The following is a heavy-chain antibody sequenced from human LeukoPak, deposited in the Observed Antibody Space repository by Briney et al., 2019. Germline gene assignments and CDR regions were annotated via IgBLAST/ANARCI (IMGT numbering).Heavy chain of an antibody. V-gene: IGHV3-7*01. CDR3: ARDYSFRIAARSYYFDY. D-gene: IGHD6-6*01. Sequence: PGGSLRVSCAASGFTFSSYWMSWVRQAPGKGLEWVANIKQDGSEKYYVDSVKGRFTISRDNAKNSLYLQMNSLRAEDTAVYYCARDYSFRIAARSYYFDYWGQGTLVTVSS. J-gene: IGHJ4*02. CDR1: GFTFSSYW. CDR2: IKQDGSEK.